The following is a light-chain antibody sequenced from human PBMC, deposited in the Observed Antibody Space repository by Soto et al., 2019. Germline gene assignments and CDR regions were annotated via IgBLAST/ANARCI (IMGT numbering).Light chain of an antibody. Sequence: EIVMTQSPATLSVSPGERATLSCRASQSVSGNLAWYQQKPGKAPRLVIYGVSTRATDIPARFSGSGSGTEFTLTISGLQSEDFAVYYCKQYNIWPPTFGQGTRVEIK. CDR1: QSVSGN. CDR2: GVS. J-gene: IGKJ1*01. V-gene: IGKV3-15*01. CDR3: KQYNIWPPT.